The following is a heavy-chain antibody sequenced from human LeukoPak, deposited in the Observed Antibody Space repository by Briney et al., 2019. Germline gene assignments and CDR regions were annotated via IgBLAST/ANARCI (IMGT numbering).Heavy chain of an antibody. CDR1: GFTFSTYR. CDR2: IPPSTTDI. Sequence: GSLRLSRVDRGFTFSTYRMDWVRQAPWTGVQWVSTIPPSTTDIYYGDSVKGRFTLSRDDAKNLVYRQINSLRGEDTAVYFCARDAAGWSRDYWGLGTLVSVSS. CDR3: ARDAAGWSRDY. D-gene: IGHD6-19*01. V-gene: IGHV3-21*01. J-gene: IGHJ4*02.